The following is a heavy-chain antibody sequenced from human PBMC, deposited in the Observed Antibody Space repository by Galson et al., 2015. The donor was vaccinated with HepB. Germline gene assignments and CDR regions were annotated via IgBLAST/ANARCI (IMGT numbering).Heavy chain of an antibody. Sequence: SLRLSCAASGFTVSSNYMSWVRQAPGKGLEWVSVIYSGGSTYYADSVKGRFTISRDNSKNTLYLQMNSLRAEDTAVYYCARGIRRWFSDYWGQGTLVTVSS. CDR1: GFTVSSNY. D-gene: IGHD4-23*01. CDR3: ARGIRRWFSDY. CDR2: IYSGGST. V-gene: IGHV3-66*01. J-gene: IGHJ4*02.